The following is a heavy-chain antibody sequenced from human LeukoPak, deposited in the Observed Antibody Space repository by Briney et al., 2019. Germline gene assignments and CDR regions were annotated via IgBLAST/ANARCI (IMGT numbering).Heavy chain of an antibody. CDR2: IYSGGST. CDR1: GFTVSSTY. CDR3: ARAMQVAWFDY. V-gene: IGHV3-66*01. J-gene: IGHJ4*02. Sequence: GGSLRLSCAASGFTVSSTYMSWVRQAPGKGLEWVSVIYSGGSTYYADSVKGRFTISRDNSKNTLYLQMNSLRAEDTAVYYCARAMQVAWFDYWGQGTLVTVSS. D-gene: IGHD5-12*01.